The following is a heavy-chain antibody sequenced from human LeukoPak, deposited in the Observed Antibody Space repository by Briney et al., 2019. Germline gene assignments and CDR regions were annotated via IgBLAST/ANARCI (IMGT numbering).Heavy chain of an antibody. D-gene: IGHD6-19*01. Sequence: PGGSLRLSCAASGFTFGSYAMTWVRQAPGKGLALVSAISGSGGSTYYADSVKGRFTISRDNSKNTLYLQMNSLRAEDTAVYYCARATRVIAVAGAGFFDYWGQGTLVTVSS. CDR3: ARATRVIAVAGAGFFDY. J-gene: IGHJ4*02. CDR1: GFTFGSYA. CDR2: ISGSGGST. V-gene: IGHV3-23*01.